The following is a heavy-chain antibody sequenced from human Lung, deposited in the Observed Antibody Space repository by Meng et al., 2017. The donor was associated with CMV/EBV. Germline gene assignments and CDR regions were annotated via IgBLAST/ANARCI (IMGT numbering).Heavy chain of an antibody. CDR3: AKGGIVWSGWFDP. J-gene: IGHJ5*02. V-gene: IGHV3-30*02. CDR1: GFTFSNYG. D-gene: IGHD3-16*01. CDR2: IRYDGNNK. Sequence: GESLKISCAASGFTFSNYGMHWVRQAPGKGLEWVAFIRYDGNNKYYGGSVKGRFTISRDNAKNSLYLQMKSLSAEDTAVYYCAKGGIVWSGWFDPWGQGTQVTVSS.